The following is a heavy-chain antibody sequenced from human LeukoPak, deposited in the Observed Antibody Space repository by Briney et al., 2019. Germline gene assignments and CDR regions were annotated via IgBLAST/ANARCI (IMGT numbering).Heavy chain of an antibody. CDR3: ARGDDYGDPRDY. Sequence: PGGSLRLSCAASGFTFSSYSMNWVRQAPGKGLEWVSSISSSSSYIYYADSVKGRFTISRDNAKNSLYLQMNSLRAEDTAVYYCARGDDYGDPRDYWGQGTLVTVSS. J-gene: IGHJ4*02. CDR2: ISSSSSYI. D-gene: IGHD4-17*01. CDR1: GFTFSSYS. V-gene: IGHV3-21*01.